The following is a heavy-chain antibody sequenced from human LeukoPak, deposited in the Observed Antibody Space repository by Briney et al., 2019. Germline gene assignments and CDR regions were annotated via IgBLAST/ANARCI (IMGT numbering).Heavy chain of an antibody. CDR2: IYYSGNT. J-gene: IGHJ4*02. D-gene: IGHD3-10*01. Sequence: SETLSHTCTFPVGSHINGRYYTRCTRQPPGKGLEGFGYIYYSGNTNYNSSLKSRVTISVDTSKNQFSLKLSSVTAADTAVYYCARDPGGSAKFDFWGQGTLVTVSS. V-gene: IGHV4-61*01. CDR3: ARDPGGSAKFDF. CDR1: VGSHINGRYY.